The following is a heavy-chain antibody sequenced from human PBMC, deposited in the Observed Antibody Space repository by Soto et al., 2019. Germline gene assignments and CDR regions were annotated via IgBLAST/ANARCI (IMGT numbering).Heavy chain of an antibody. CDR2: ISYDGSNK. V-gene: IGHV3-30-3*01. CDR1: GFTFSSYA. Sequence: GGSLRLSCAASGFTFSSYAMHWVRQAPGKGLEWVAVISYDGSNKYYADSVKGRFTISRDNSKNTLYLQMNSLRAEDTAVYYCARVVEEPTPGIAAAGHANGYYYYYGMDVWGQGTTVTVSS. D-gene: IGHD6-13*01. CDR3: ARVVEEPTPGIAAAGHANGYYYYYGMDV. J-gene: IGHJ6*02.